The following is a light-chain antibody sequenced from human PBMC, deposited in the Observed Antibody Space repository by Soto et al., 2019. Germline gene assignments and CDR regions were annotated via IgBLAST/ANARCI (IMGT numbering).Light chain of an antibody. CDR1: QSLVYADGKTY. CDR2: DGS. V-gene: IGKV2D-29*01. Sequence: DVVLTQAPLSLSVTPGQSASMSCKSSQSLVYADGKTYLYWYLQRPGQPPQLLIYDGSNRCSGVPDRFSGSGSGTDFTLRISRVEADDVGVYYCMQRTHVPITFGQGTRLEI. J-gene: IGKJ5*01. CDR3: MQRTHVPIT.